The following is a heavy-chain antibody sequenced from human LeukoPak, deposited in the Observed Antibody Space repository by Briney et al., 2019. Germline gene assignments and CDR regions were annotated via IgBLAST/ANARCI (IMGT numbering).Heavy chain of an antibody. CDR1: GGTFSSYA. V-gene: IGHV1-69*05. Sequence: ASVKVSCKASGGTFSSYAISWVRQAPGQGLEWMGGIIPIFGTANYAQKLQGRVTMTTDTSTSTAYMELRSLRSDDTAVYYCARDSATVVTPVGYWGQGTLVTVSS. J-gene: IGHJ4*02. CDR3: ARDSATVVTPVGY. D-gene: IGHD4-23*01. CDR2: IIPIFGTA.